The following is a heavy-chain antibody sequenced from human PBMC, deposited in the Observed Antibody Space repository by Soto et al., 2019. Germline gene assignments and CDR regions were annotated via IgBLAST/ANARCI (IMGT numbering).Heavy chain of an antibody. CDR3: ARDNGSGSYYKPNWFDP. Sequence: SETLSLTCTVSGGSISSSSYYWGWIRQPPGKGLEWIGSIYYSGSTYYNPSLKSRVTMSVDTSKNQFSLKLSSVTAADTAVYYCARDNGSGSYYKPNWFDPWGQGTLVTVSS. D-gene: IGHD3-10*01. J-gene: IGHJ5*02. CDR2: IYYSGST. CDR1: GGSISSSSYY. V-gene: IGHV4-39*07.